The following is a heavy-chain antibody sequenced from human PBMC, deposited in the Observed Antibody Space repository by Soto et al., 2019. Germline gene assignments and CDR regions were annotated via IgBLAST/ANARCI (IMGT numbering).Heavy chain of an antibody. CDR1: GFTFSNAW. J-gene: IGHJ3*02. CDR3: ASYSGSYPARANDVFDI. Sequence: PGGSLRLSCAASGFTFSNAWMSWVRQAPGKGLEWVAVISYDGSNKYYADSVKGRFTISRDNSKNTLYLQMNSLRAEDTAVHYCASYSGSYPARANDVFDIWGQGTMVTVSS. CDR2: ISYDGSNK. D-gene: IGHD1-26*01. V-gene: IGHV3-30-3*01.